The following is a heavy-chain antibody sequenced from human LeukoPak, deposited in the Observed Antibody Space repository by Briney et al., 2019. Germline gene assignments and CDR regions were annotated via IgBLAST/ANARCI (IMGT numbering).Heavy chain of an antibody. J-gene: IGHJ4*02. CDR1: GGSFSGYY. Sequence: PSETLSLTCAVYGGSFSGYYWSWIRQPPGKGLEWIGEINHSGSTNCNPSLKSRVTISVDTSKNQFSLKLSSVTAADTAVYYCARGTRFRGYFDYWGQGTLVTVSS. D-gene: IGHD4-23*01. V-gene: IGHV4-34*01. CDR2: INHSGST. CDR3: ARGTRFRGYFDY.